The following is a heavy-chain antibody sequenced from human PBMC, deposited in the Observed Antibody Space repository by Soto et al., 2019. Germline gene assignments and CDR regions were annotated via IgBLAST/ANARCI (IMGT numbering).Heavy chain of an antibody. V-gene: IGHV1-18*01. D-gene: IGHD1-26*01. CDR3: ARDRRSYALDY. CDR1: GYTFTSYG. CDR2: ISANNGNT. J-gene: IGHJ4*02. Sequence: QVQLVQSGAEVKKPGASVKVSCKASGYTFTSYGISWVRQAPGQGLEWMGWISANNGNTNYAQKLQGRVTMTTDTATSTDYMELRSLRSDDKAVYYFARDRRSYALDYWGQGALVTVSS.